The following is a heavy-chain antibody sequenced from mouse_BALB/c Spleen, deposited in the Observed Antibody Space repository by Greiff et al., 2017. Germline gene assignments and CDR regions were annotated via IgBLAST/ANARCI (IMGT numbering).Heavy chain of an antibody. J-gene: IGHJ1*01. Sequence: EVKLVESGGGLVQPGGSRKLSCAASGFTFSDYGMAWVRQAPGKGPEWVAFISNLAYSIYYADTVTGRFTISRENAKNTLYLEMSSLRSEDTAMYYCARDDGSSPYWYFDVWGAGTTVTVSS. CDR1: GFTFSDYG. V-gene: IGHV5-15*02. CDR2: ISNLAYSI. D-gene: IGHD1-1*01. CDR3: ARDDGSSPYWYFDV.